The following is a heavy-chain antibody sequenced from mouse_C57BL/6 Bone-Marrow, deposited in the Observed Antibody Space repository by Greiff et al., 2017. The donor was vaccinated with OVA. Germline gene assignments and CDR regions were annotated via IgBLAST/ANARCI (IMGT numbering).Heavy chain of an antibody. CDR1: GYTFTSYW. CDR2: IHPNSGST. V-gene: IGHV1-64*01. J-gene: IGHJ4*01. D-gene: IGHD5-1*01. Sequence: VQLQQPGAELVKPGASVKLSCKASGYTFTSYWMHWVKQRPGQGLEWIGMIHPNSGSTNYNEKFKSKATLTVDKSSSTAYMQLSSLTSEDSAVYYCARPYLYYAMDYWGQGTSVTVSS. CDR3: ARPYLYYAMDY.